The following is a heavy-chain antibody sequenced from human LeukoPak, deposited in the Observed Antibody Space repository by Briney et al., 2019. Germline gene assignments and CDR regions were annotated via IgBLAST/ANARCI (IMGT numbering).Heavy chain of an antibody. Sequence: SETLSLTCTVSGDSITSGSYYWGWVRQPPGKGLEWLGTIYYRGTTYYNPSLKSRVTISVDTSKNQFSLKLSSVTAADTAVYYCAREKVLRYFDWSPTQNANFDYWGQGTLVTVSS. CDR1: GDSITSGSYY. CDR3: AREKVLRYFDWSPTQNANFDY. D-gene: IGHD3-9*01. CDR2: IYYRGTT. V-gene: IGHV4-39*07. J-gene: IGHJ4*02.